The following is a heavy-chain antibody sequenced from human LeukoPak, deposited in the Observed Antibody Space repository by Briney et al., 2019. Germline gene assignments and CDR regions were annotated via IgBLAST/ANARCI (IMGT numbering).Heavy chain of an antibody. J-gene: IGHJ4*02. V-gene: IGHV4-59*01. Sequence: SETLSLTCTVSGGSISSYYWSWMRQPPGKGLEWIGYIYYGGSTNYNPSLKSRVSMSVGTSKNQFSLNLSSVTAADTAVYHCARLLAGCPGGRCRAHFDYWGQGTLVTVSS. CDR1: GGSISSYY. CDR3: ARLLAGCPGGRCRAHFDY. CDR2: IYYGGST. D-gene: IGHD2-15*01.